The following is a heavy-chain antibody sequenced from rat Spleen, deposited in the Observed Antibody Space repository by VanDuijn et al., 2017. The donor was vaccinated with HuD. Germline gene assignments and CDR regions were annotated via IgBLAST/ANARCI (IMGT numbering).Heavy chain of an antibody. J-gene: IGHJ2*01. CDR1: GFTFSSFA. Sequence: EVQLVESGGGLVQPGRSLKLSCAASGFTFSSFAMAWVRPAPGKGLEWVASITNTGGSTYYPDSVKGRFTISRDNAKSTLSLQMDSLRSEDTATYYCARRHYGYTDYFDFWGQGVMVTVSP. CDR3: ARRHYGYTDYFDF. CDR2: ITNTGGST. D-gene: IGHD1-9*01. V-gene: IGHV5-31*01.